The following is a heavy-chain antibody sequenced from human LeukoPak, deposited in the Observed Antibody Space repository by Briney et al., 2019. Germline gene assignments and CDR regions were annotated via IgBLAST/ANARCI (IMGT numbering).Heavy chain of an antibody. CDR3: ARDGKRQQLVQPTDYYYYMDV. D-gene: IGHD6-13*01. V-gene: IGHV3-23*01. CDR1: GFTFSSYG. CDR2: ISGSGGST. Sequence: GGSLRLSCAASGFTFSSYGMSWVRQAPGKGLEWVSAISGSGGSTYYADSVKGRFTISRDNSKNTLYLQMNSLRAEDTAVYYCARDGKRQQLVQPTDYYYYMDVWGKGTTVTVSS. J-gene: IGHJ6*03.